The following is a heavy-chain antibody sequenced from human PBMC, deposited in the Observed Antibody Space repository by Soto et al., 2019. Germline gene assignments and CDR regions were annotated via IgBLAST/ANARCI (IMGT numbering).Heavy chain of an antibody. J-gene: IGHJ5*02. CDR2: IYHSGST. V-gene: IGHV4-61*08. CDR1: GDSISSFGNY. CDR3: ARSVFP. Sequence: SETLSLTCTVSGDSISSFGNYWSWIRQYPGKGLEWIGYIYHSGSTYYNPSLKSRVTISVDTSKNQFSLKLSSVTAADTAVYYCARSVFPWGQGTLVPVSS.